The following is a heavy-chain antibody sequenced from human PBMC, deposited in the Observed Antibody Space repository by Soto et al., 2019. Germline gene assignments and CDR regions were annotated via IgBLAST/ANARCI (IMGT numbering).Heavy chain of an antibody. CDR3: AHIVVAGLGYYFDY. CDR1: GFSLSSTRMA. D-gene: IGHD6-19*01. Sequence: QITLKESGPTLVKPTQTLTLTCTFSGFSLSSTRMAVGWIRQPPGKPLEWLALIYWDDDKRYSPFLKSRLTITKHTSKIQVVLTMSNMDPVDTARYYCAHIVVAGLGYYFDYWGQGTLVTVSS. V-gene: IGHV2-5*02. J-gene: IGHJ4*02. CDR2: IYWDDDK.